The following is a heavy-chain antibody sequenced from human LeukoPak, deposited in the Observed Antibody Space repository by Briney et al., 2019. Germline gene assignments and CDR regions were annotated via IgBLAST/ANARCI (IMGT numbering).Heavy chain of an antibody. J-gene: IGHJ4*02. CDR3: AFWSGSYDS. CDR1: GGSFSGYY. CDR2: INHSGST. V-gene: IGHV4-34*01. Sequence: SETLSLTCAVYGGSFSGYYWSWIREPPGKGLEWIGEINHSGSTNYNPSLKSRVTISVDTSKNQFSLKLSSVTAADTAVYYCAFWSGSYDSWGLGTLVTVSS. D-gene: IGHD1-26*01.